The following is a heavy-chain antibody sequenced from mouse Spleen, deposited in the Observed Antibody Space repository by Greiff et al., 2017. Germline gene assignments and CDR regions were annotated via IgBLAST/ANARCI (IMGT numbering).Heavy chain of an antibody. Sequence: EVMLVESGAELVKPGASVKLSCTASGFNIKDYYMHWVKQRTEQGLEWIGRIDPEDGETQYAPKFQGKATITADTSSNTAYLQLSSLTSEDTAVYYCAMITTMVPDYWGQGTTLTVSS. CDR2: IDPEDGET. J-gene: IGHJ2*01. V-gene: IGHV14-2*01. CDR3: AMITTMVPDY. D-gene: IGHD1-1*01. CDR1: GFNIKDYY.